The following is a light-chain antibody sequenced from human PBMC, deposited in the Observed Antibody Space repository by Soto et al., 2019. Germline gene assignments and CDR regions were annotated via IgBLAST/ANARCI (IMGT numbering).Light chain of an antibody. CDR1: QSVSSK. V-gene: IGKV3D-15*01. Sequence: EIVMTQSPATLSVSPGERATLSCRASQSVSSKLAWYQLKPGQAPRLLIHTVSTRATGIPARFSGSGSETELTLTISSLQSEHFAVYYCQQYNNWPPIPFGQGTRLEIK. CDR2: TVS. J-gene: IGKJ5*01. CDR3: QQYNNWPPIP.